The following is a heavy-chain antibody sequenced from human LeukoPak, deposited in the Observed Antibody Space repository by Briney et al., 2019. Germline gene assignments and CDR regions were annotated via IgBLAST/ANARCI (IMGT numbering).Heavy chain of an antibody. D-gene: IGHD5-12*01. J-gene: IGHJ4*02. CDR2: INPNSGGT. CDR1: GYTFTGYY. Sequence: ASVKVSCKASGYTFTGYYMHWVRQAPGQGLEWMGWINPNSGGTNYAQKFQGRVTMTRDTPISTAYMKLSRLRSDDTAVYYCARVLVATVGGLLFDYWGQGTLVTVSS. V-gene: IGHV1-2*02. CDR3: ARVLVATVGGLLFDY.